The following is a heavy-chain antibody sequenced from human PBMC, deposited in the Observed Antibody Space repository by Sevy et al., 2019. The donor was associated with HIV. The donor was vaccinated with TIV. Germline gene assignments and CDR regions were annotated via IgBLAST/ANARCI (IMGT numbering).Heavy chain of an antibody. CDR1: GLTLSYAW. Sequence: GGSLRLSCAASGLTLSYAWMNWVRQAPGKGLEWVGHIKSESDGGTTDFATPVKGRFIISRDDSKNTLYLQMNSLKTGDTALYYCTARNFDFWGRGTVVTVSS. J-gene: IGHJ4*01. CDR3: TARNFDF. V-gene: IGHV3-15*07. CDR2: IKSESDGGTT.